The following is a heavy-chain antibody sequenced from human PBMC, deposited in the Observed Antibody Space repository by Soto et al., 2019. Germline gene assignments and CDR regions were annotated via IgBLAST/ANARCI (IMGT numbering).Heavy chain of an antibody. Sequence: GASVKVSCKVSGGTFSSYAISWVRQAPGQGLEWMGGIIPIFGTANYAQKFQGRVTITADKSTSTAYMELSSLRSEDTAVYYCARSLRTQGDFWSGYPPPVYYYYGMDVWGQGTTVTVSS. D-gene: IGHD3-3*01. CDR3: ARSLRTQGDFWSGYPPPVYYYYGMDV. CDR2: IIPIFGTA. V-gene: IGHV1-69*06. CDR1: GGTFSSYA. J-gene: IGHJ6*02.